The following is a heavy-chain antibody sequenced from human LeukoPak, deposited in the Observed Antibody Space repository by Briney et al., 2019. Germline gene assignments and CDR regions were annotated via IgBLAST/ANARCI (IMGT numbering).Heavy chain of an antibody. CDR2: IWYDGSNK. Sequence: GRSLRLSCAASGFTFSSYGMHWVRQAPGKGLEWVAVIWYDGSNKYYADSVKGRFTISRDNSKNTLYLQMNSLRAEDTAVYYCARVGVQPGYYYGMDVWGQGTTVTVSS. V-gene: IGHV3-33*01. J-gene: IGHJ6*02. CDR3: ARVGVQPGYYYGMDV. CDR1: GFTFSSYG. D-gene: IGHD5-18*01.